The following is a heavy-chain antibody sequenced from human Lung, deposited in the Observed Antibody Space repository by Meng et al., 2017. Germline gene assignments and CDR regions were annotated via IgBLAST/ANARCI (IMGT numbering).Heavy chain of an antibody. CDR1: GVSCSDYY. D-gene: IGHD4-11*01. V-gene: IGHV4-34*01. Sequence: QVQLHLWCDVFLKPSTTLSTPVFVAGVSCSDYYWSWILQPPGKGLEWIGEINHSGSTNYNPSLESRAPISVDTSQNNLSLKLSSVTAADSAVYYCARGPTTMAHDFDYWGQGTLVTVSS. J-gene: IGHJ4*02. CDR3: ARGPTTMAHDFDY. CDR2: INHSGST.